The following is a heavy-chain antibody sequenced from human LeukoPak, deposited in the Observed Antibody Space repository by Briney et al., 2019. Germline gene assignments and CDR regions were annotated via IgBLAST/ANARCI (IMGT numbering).Heavy chain of an antibody. V-gene: IGHV1-69*04. CDR3: ARGKYCSGGECYSVRTSYDGFDS. CDR1: GYTFTSYG. J-gene: IGHJ5*01. D-gene: IGHD2-15*01. CDR2: IIPMRNLA. Sequence: GASVKVSCKASGYTFTSYGISWVRQAPGQGLEWMGRIIPMRNLANYAHKFQGRVIISADKSRRTAYMELSSLASDDTAVYYCARGKYCSGGECYSVRTSYDGFDSWGQGTVVSVSS.